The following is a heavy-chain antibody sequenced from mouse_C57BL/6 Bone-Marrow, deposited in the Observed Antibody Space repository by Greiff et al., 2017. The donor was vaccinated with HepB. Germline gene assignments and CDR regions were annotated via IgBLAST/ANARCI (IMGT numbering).Heavy chain of an antibody. CDR2: INNDGGST. V-gene: IGHV5-2*01. CDR1: EYAFPSHD. CDR3: ARQDDGYPAY. D-gene: IGHD2-3*01. J-gene: IGHJ3*01. Sequence: EVLLVESGGGLVQPGASLKLSCESYEYAFPSHDMSWVRQTPEKRLELVAAINNDGGSTYYPDTMERRVIISRDNTKKTLYLQMGSVRSEDTAFYYCARQDDGYPAYWGQGTLVTVSA.